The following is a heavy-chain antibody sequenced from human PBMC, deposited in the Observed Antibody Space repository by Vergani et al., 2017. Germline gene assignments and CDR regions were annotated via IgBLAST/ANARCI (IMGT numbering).Heavy chain of an antibody. D-gene: IGHD4-17*01. CDR3: ARGASGDYVSSFDY. CDR2: ISHDGSNK. J-gene: IGHJ4*02. V-gene: IGHV3-30-3*01. CDR1: GCTFSSYA. Sequence: QVQLVESGGGVVQPGRSLRLSCAASGCTFSSYAMHWVRQAPGKGLEWVAVISHDGSNKYYADSVKGRFTISRDNSKNTLYLQMNSLRAEDTAVYYCARGASGDYVSSFDYWGQGTLVTVSS.